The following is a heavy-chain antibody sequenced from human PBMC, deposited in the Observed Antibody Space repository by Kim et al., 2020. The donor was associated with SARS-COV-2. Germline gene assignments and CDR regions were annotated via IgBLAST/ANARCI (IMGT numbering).Heavy chain of an antibody. J-gene: IGHJ4*02. Sequence: ASVKVSCKASGYTFTGYYMHWVRQAPGQGLEWMGRINPNSGGTNYAQKFQGRVTMTRDTSISTAYMELSRLRSDDTAVYYCARLSKRQRIQLWIGPLDYWGQGTLVTVSS. D-gene: IGHD5-18*01. CDR2: INPNSGGT. V-gene: IGHV1-2*06. CDR3: ARLSKRQRIQLWIGPLDY. CDR1: GYTFTGYY.